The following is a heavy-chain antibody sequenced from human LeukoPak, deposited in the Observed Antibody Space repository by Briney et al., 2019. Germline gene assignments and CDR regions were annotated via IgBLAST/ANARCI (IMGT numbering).Heavy chain of an antibody. J-gene: IGHJ5*02. Sequence: PGGSLRLSCAASGFTFSNYAMNWVRQAPGKGLEWVSVLSDDGCKKYYADSVKGRFTISRDNSQSSLYLLMNSLRAEDTAIYSCAPGSRGDCPSSGNESWGQGNPVTVSS. CDR3: APGSRGDCPSSGNES. CDR1: GFTFSNYA. CDR2: LSDDGCKK. D-gene: IGHD2-21*02. V-gene: IGHV3-23*01.